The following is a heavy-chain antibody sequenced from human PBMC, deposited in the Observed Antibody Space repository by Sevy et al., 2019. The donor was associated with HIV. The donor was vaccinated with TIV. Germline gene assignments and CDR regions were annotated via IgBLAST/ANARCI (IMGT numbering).Heavy chain of an antibody. D-gene: IGHD3-22*01. V-gene: IGHV1-24*01. J-gene: IGHJ4*02. CDR2: FDPEDGET. Sequence: ASVKVSCKVTGYTLTGFSMHWVRQTPGKGLEWMGTFDPEDGETIYAQKFQGRVIMTEDTYADTAHMDLSSLTSEDTAVYYCATTKDYYDSSGYPFDYWGQGTLVTVSS. CDR1: GYTLTGFS. CDR3: ATTKDYYDSSGYPFDY.